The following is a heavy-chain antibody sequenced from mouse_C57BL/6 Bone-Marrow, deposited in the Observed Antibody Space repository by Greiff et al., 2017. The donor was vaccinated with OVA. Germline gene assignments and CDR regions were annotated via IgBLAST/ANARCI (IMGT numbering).Heavy chain of an antibody. CDR3: AIYQIYDGYPFAY. V-gene: IGHV1-74*01. J-gene: IGHJ3*01. CDR1: GYTFTSYW. CDR2: IHPSDSDT. D-gene: IGHD2-3*01. Sequence: QVQLQQPGAELVKPGASVKVSCKASGYTFTSYWMHWVKQRPGQGLEWIGRIHPSDSDTNYNQKFKGKATLTVDKSSSTAYMQLSSLTSEDSAVYYCAIYQIYDGYPFAYWGQGTLVTVSA.